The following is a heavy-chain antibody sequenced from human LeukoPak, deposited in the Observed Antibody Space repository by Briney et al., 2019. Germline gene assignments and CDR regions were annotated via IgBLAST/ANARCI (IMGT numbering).Heavy chain of an antibody. V-gene: IGHV3-30*04. J-gene: IGHJ4*02. CDR3: ARAVAGTFDY. CDR1: GFTFSSYA. Sequence: PGRSLRLSCAASGFTFSSYAMHWVRQAPGKGLEWVAVISYDGSNKYYADSVKGRFTISRDNSKNTLYLQMNSLRAEDTAVYYCARAVAGTFDYWGQETLVTVSS. D-gene: IGHD6-19*01. CDR2: ISYDGSNK.